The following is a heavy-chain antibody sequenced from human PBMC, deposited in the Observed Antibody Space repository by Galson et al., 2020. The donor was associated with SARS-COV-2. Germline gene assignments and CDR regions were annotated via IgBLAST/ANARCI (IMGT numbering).Heavy chain of an antibody. Sequence: GGSLRLSCATSGFTFSTYAISWVRQAPGKGLEWVSVIFSGGRAYYADSVKGRFTLSRDNSKSTLHLQMDSLKVEDTALYYCATPKTGYGNGFDYWGPGTLVIVSS. J-gene: IGHJ4*02. D-gene: IGHD5-18*01. CDR2: IFSGGRA. V-gene: IGHV3-23*03. CDR1: GFTFSTYA. CDR3: ATPKTGYGNGFDY.